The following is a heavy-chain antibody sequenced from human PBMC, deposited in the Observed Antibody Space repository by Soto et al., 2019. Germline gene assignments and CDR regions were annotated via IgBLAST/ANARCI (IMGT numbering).Heavy chain of an antibody. D-gene: IGHD1-7*01. CDR1: GFTFSSSA. J-gene: IGHJ3*01. V-gene: IGHV3-23*01. CDR2: TTASGYTA. CDR3: ARSLPGTYGAFDL. Sequence: GGSLRLSCAASGFTFSSSAMIWVRQAPGKGLEWVSATTASGYTADYADSVKGRFTISRDNSKNTLYLQIDSLRAEDTAVYYCARSLPGTYGAFDLWGQGTMVTVSS.